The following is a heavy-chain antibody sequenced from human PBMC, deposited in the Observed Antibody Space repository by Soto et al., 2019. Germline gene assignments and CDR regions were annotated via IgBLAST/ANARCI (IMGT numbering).Heavy chain of an antibody. D-gene: IGHD3-10*01. CDR2: IYYSGST. J-gene: IGHJ4*02. Sequence: PETRCVRWTGSCGSISTSSYYGCWIRQAQGKGLEWIGSIYYSGSTYYNPSLKSRVTISVDTSKKQFSLKLSSVTAADTAVYYCARGIHYGPGSYYSAYWGQGTLVTVS. CDR1: CGSISTSSYY. V-gene: IGHV4-39*01. CDR3: ARGIHYGPGSYYSAY.